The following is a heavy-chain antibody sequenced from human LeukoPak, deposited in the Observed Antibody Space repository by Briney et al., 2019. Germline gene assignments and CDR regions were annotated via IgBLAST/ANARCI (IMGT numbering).Heavy chain of an antibody. Sequence: SETLSLTCAVYGGSFSGYYWSWIRQPPGKGLEWIGEINHSGSTNYNPSLKSRVTISVDTSKNQFSLKLSPVTAADTAVYYCARGRSQSSPYNYYDSSGYNELDYWGQGTLVTVSS. CDR3: ARGRSQSSPYNYYDSSGYNELDY. V-gene: IGHV4-34*01. CDR1: GGSFSGYY. CDR2: INHSGST. D-gene: IGHD3-22*01. J-gene: IGHJ4*02.